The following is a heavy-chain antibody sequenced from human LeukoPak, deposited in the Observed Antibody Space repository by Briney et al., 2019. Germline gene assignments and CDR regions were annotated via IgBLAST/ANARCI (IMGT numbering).Heavy chain of an antibody. D-gene: IGHD5-18*01. CDR1: GGSFSGYY. CDR2: INHSGST. CDR3: ARMAAMVTLDY. Sequence: PSETLSLTCAAYGGSFSGYYWSWIRQPPGKGLEWIGEINHSGSTNYNPSLKSRVTISVDTSKNQFSLKLSSVTAADTAVYYCARMAAMVTLDYWGQGTLVTVSS. V-gene: IGHV4-34*01. J-gene: IGHJ4*02.